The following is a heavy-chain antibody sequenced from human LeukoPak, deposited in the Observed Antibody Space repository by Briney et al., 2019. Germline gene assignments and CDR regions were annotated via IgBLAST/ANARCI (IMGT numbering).Heavy chain of an antibody. J-gene: IGHJ4*02. CDR1: GYTFTSYY. V-gene: IGHV1-46*01. CDR3: AGAEMATLTFDY. CDR2: INPSGGST. D-gene: IGHD5-24*01. Sequence: ASVKVSCKASGYTFTSYYMHWVRQAPGQGLEWMGIINPSGGSTSYAQKFQGRVTMTRDTSTSTVYMELSSLRSEDTAVYYCAGAEMATLTFDYWGQGTLVTVSS.